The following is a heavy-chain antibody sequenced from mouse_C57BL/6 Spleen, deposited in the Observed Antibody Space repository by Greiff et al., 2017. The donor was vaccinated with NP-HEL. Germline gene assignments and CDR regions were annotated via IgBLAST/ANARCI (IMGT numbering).Heavy chain of an antibody. J-gene: IGHJ4*01. Sequence: QVQLQQPGTELVKPGASVKLSCKASGYTFTSYWMHWVKQRPGQGLEWIGNINPSNGGTNYNEKFKSKATLTVDTSSSTAYMQLSSLTSEDSAVYYCARSYYGSSHYYAMDDWGQGTSVTVSS. CDR3: ARSYYGSSHYYAMDD. D-gene: IGHD1-1*01. CDR2: INPSNGGT. V-gene: IGHV1-53*01. CDR1: GYTFTSYW.